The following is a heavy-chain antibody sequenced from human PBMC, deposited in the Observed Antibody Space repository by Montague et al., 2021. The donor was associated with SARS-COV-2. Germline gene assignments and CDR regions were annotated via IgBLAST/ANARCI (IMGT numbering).Heavy chain of an antibody. CDR1: GFSLSSTGVG. CDR2: IYWDDDK. J-gene: IGHJ4*02. V-gene: IGHV2-5*02. CDR3: AHTNATGAWPIDY. D-gene: IGHD1-14*01. Sequence: PALVKPTQTLTLTCAFSGFSLSSTGVGVGWLRQPPGKSLEWLTLIYWDDDKRYSPSLSSRLAITKDTSKNQAVLTLTNLNAADTATYYCAHTNATGAWPIDYWGQGTLVTVSS.